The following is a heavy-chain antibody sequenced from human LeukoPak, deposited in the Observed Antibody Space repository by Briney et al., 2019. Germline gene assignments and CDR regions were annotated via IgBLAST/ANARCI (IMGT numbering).Heavy chain of an antibody. CDR3: AREGGPYRPLDY. J-gene: IGHJ4*02. CDR1: GFIVSTND. V-gene: IGHV3-53*01. Sequence: PGGSLRLSCAASGFIVSTNDMSWVRQAPGKGLEWVSITYSDGGTYYAESVKGRFTISRDNSKNTLYLQMNSLRAGDTAVYYCAREGGPYRPLDYSGQGTLVTVAS. CDR2: TYSDGGT.